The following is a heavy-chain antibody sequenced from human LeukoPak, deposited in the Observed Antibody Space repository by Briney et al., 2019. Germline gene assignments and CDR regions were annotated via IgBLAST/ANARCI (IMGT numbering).Heavy chain of an antibody. CDR2: ISGDGATT. D-gene: IGHD3-16*01. J-gene: IGHJ1*01. CDR1: GFSFDDNA. Sequence: GGSLRLSCAASGFSFDDNAMYWVRQAPGKGLEWVSLISGDGATTYYADSVKGRFNISRDNSESSLYLQMNSLRIEDSALYYCAKDNQRGGFQHWGQGTLVTVSS. CDR3: AKDNQRGGFQH. V-gene: IGHV3-43*02.